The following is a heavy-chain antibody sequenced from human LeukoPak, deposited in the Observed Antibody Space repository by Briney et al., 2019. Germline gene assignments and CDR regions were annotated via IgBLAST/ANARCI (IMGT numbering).Heavy chain of an antibody. CDR2: MRYDGSNK. Sequence: GGSLRLSCAASGFTFSSYGMHWVRQAPGKGLEGVAFMRYDGSNKYYADSVKGRLTIPRDNSKNTLYLQMNSLRAEDTAVYYCALPGSGHNWFDPWGQGTLVTVSS. V-gene: IGHV3-30*02. CDR3: ALPGSGHNWFDP. J-gene: IGHJ5*02. CDR1: GFTFSSYG. D-gene: IGHD2-15*01.